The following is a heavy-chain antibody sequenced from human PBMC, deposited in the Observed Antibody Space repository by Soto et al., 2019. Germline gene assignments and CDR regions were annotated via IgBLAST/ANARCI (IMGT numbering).Heavy chain of an antibody. CDR1: GGTFSSYA. J-gene: IGHJ4*02. Sequence: QVQLVQSGAEVKKPGSSVKVSCKASGGTFSSYAISWVRQAPGQGLEWMGGIIPIFGTANYAQKFQGRVTITADESTSTAYMELSSRRSEDTAVYYGARERSGYDYRGYYFDYWGQGTLVTVSS. V-gene: IGHV1-69*12. CDR2: IIPIFGTA. D-gene: IGHD5-12*01. CDR3: ARERSGYDYRGYYFDY.